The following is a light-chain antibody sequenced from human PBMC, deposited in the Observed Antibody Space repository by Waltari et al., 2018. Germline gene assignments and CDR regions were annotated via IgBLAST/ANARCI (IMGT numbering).Light chain of an antibody. CDR2: EVS. CDR3: SSYTSSSTRV. V-gene: IGLV2-14*01. CDR1: SSDVGGYNY. Sequence: QSALTQPASVSGSPGQSITISCTGTSSDVGGYNYVSWYPQHPGKAPKLMLYEVSNRPSGVSNRFVGSKSVNPASLTISGLQAEDEADYYCSSYTSSSTRVFGTGTKVTVL. J-gene: IGLJ1*01.